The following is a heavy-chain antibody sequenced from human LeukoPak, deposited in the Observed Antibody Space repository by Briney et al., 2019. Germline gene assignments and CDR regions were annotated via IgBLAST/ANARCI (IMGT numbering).Heavy chain of an antibody. CDR1: GYTFTSYY. V-gene: IGHV1-46*01. D-gene: IGHD3-10*01. CDR3: ARALYHGPGD. J-gene: IGHJ4*02. Sequence: GASVKVSCKASGYTFTSYYMHWVRLAPGQGFEWMGTINPSGGSTRYAQKFQGRVTMTRDMSTSTVYMELSSLRSEDTAVYYCARALYHGPGDWGQGTLVTVSS. CDR2: INPSGGST.